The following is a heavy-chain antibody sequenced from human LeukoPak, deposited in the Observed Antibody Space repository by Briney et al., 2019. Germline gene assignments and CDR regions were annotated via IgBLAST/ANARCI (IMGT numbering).Heavy chain of an antibody. D-gene: IGHD6-13*01. CDR1: GFTFSSYA. J-gene: IGHJ4*02. CDR3: AREEVSSSFDY. CDR2: ISSNGGST. Sequence: GGSLRLSCAASGFTFSSYAMHWVRQAPGKGLEYVSAISSNGGSTYYANSVKGRFTISRDNSKNTLYLQMGSLRAEDMAVYYCAREEVSSSFDYWGQGTLVTVSS. V-gene: IGHV3-64*01.